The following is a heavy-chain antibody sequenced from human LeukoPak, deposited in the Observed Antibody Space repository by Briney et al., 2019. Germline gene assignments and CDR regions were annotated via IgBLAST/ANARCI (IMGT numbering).Heavy chain of an antibody. CDR3: ARWDAYCTGGSCYFGGFAFDI. J-gene: IGHJ3*02. V-gene: IGHV3-7*01. CDR2: IKQDGGVI. Sequence: GGSLRLSCVTSGFTFSRYWMSWVRQAPGKGLEWVASIKQDGGVIHYMDSVEGRFTISRDNAKNSLYQQLNSLSAEDTAMYYCARWDAYCTGGSCYFGGFAFDIWGQGTVVTVSS. D-gene: IGHD2-15*01. CDR1: GFTFSRYW.